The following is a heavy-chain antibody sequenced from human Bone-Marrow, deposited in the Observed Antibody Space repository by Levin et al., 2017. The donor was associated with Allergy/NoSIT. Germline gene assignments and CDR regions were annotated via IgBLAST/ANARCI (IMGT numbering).Heavy chain of an antibody. CDR1: GFTVSSNY. CDR3: ASPSSSWLDY. Sequence: PGESLKISCAASGFTVSSNYMSWVRQAPGKGLEWVSLIYSGGDTHYADSVKGRFTISRDNSKNTLYLQMNSLRAEDTAVYYCASPSSSWLDYWGQGTLVTVSS. D-gene: IGHD6-13*01. CDR2: IYSGGDT. V-gene: IGHV3-66*01. J-gene: IGHJ4*02.